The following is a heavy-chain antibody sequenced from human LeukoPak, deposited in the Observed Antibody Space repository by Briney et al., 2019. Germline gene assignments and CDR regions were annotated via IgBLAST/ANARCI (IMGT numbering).Heavy chain of an antibody. J-gene: IGHJ4*02. Sequence: GASVKVSCQASGYTFTVYWIHWVRQTPRQGFEWMGWINPKDGGSNSAQKFQGRVTMTGDTSITTAYMELSRLGSDDTAVYYCARDERYDSSGYPFDYWGQGTLVTVSS. CDR1: GYTFTVYW. V-gene: IGHV1-2*02. CDR2: INPKDGGS. D-gene: IGHD3-22*01. CDR3: ARDERYDSSGYPFDY.